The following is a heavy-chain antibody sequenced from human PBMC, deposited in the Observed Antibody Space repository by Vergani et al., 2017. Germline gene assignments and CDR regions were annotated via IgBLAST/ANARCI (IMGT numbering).Heavy chain of an antibody. CDR3: ASLTVTTEAGDFDY. V-gene: IGHV4-59*01. D-gene: IGHD4-17*01. CDR2: IYYSGST. CDR1: GGSISSYY. Sequence: QVQLQESGPGLVKPSETLSLTCTVSGGSISSYYWSWIRQPPGKGLEWIGYIYYSGSTNYNPSLKSRVTISVDTSKNQFSLKLSSVTAADTAVYHCASLTVTTEAGDFDYWGQGTLVTVSS. J-gene: IGHJ4*02.